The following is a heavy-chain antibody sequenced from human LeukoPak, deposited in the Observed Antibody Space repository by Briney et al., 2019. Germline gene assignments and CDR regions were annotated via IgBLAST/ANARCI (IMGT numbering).Heavy chain of an antibody. V-gene: IGHV3-7*01. CDR3: ARAARPEVYYYYYGMDV. Sequence: GGSLRLSCAASGFTFSSYWMSWVRQAPGKGLEWVANIKQDGSEKYYVDSVKGRFTISRDNAKNSLYLQMNSPRAEDTAVYYCARAARPEVYYYYYGMDVWGQGTTVTVSS. CDR1: GFTFSSYW. D-gene: IGHD6-6*01. J-gene: IGHJ6*02. CDR2: IKQDGSEK.